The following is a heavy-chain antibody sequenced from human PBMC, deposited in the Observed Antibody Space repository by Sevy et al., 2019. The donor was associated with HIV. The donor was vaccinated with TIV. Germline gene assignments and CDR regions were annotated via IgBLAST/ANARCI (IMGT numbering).Heavy chain of an antibody. CDR2: IYYRGST. CDR1: GGSMNNYF. V-gene: IGHV4-59*01. Sequence: SENLSLTCTVSGGSMNNYFWSWIRQPPGKGLEWVGYIYYRGSTNYNPSLKSRATITVDTSKNQLSLKLTSVTAADTAVYYCARESIGAVGDFDYWGQGTLVTVSS. D-gene: IGHD6-13*01. CDR3: ARESIGAVGDFDY. J-gene: IGHJ4*02.